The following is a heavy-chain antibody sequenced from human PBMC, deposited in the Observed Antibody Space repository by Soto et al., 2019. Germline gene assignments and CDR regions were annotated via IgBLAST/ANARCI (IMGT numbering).Heavy chain of an antibody. J-gene: IGHJ6*02. Sequence: VQLVESGGGVVQPGRSLRLSCAASGFTFSSYAMHWVRQAPGKGLEWVAVISYDGSNKYYADSVKGRFTISRDNSKNTLYLQMNSLRAEDTAVYYCAREGSRYYGMDVWGQGTTVTVSS. CDR1: GFTFSSYA. CDR3: AREGSRYYGMDV. D-gene: IGHD3-10*01. V-gene: IGHV3-30-3*01. CDR2: ISYDGSNK.